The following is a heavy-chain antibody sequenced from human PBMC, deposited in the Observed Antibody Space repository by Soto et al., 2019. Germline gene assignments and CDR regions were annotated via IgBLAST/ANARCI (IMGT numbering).Heavy chain of an antibody. CDR3: AREIYCNKGICLGGMDV. J-gene: IGHJ6*02. V-gene: IGHV4-4*07. CDR2: IYTNEYI. Sequence: QVQLQESGPGLVRPSETLSLTCSVFGVSISDYHWSWIRQPAGRGLEWLGRIYTNEYIKYTPSLKSRVALSADTSKNQFSLNLTSVTAADTAVYYCAREIYCNKGICLGGMDVWGQGTPVTVSS. CDR1: GVSISDYH. D-gene: IGHD2-8*01.